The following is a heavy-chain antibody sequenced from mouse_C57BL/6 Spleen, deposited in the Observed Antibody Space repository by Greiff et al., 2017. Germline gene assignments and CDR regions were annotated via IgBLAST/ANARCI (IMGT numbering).Heavy chain of an antibody. CDR2: IYPGSGNT. J-gene: IGHJ3*01. V-gene: IGHV1-76*01. Sequence: VQLQQSGAELVRPGASVKLSCKASGYTFTDYYINWVKQRPGQGLEWIARIYPGSGNTYYNEKFKGKATLTAEKSSSTAYMQLSSLTSEDSAVYFCARELDYGSRSFFAYWGQGTLVTVSA. CDR3: ARELDYGSRSFFAY. CDR1: GYTFTDYY. D-gene: IGHD1-1*01.